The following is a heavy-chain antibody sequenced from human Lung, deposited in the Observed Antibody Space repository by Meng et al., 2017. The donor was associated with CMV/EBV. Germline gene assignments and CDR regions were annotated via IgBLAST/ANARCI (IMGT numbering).Heavy chain of an antibody. CDR3: ARAGVLPSDPTANRYYGLDV. CDR1: GYTFTSYN. D-gene: IGHD1-14*01. Sequence: ASVKVSCKASGYTFTSYNMHWVRQAPGQGLEWMGMINPSDRWTTYAQRFQGRVTMTTDTSTSTVYMELSSLRSDDTAVYYCARAGVLPSDPTANRYYGLDVWGQGTXVTVYS. J-gene: IGHJ6*02. CDR2: INPSDRWT. V-gene: IGHV1-46*01.